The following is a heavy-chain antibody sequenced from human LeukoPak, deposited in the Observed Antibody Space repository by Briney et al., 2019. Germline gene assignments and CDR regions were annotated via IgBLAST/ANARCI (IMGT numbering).Heavy chain of an antibody. CDR3: AKDGGGSGRRQGLSLIYYYYYMDV. D-gene: IGHD3-10*01. CDR1: GFTFNNFG. J-gene: IGHJ6*03. V-gene: IGHV3-30*02. CDR2: IRYDGRNT. Sequence: PGGSLRLSCAASGFTFNNFGMHWVRQTPGKGLEWVAFIRYDGRNTYHTDSVRGRFTISRDDSKNTLYLHMNSLRVEDTAVYYCAKDGGGSGRRQGLSLIYYYYYMDVWGKGTTVTVSS.